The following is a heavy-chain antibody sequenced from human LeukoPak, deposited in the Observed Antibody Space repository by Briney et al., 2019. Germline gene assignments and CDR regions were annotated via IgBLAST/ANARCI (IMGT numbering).Heavy chain of an antibody. J-gene: IGHJ6*04. CDR1: GFAFNSYG. D-gene: IGHD3-10*02. CDR3: AELGITMIGGV. CDR2: ISSSGSTI. V-gene: IGHV3-48*03. Sequence: PGGSLRLSCAASGFAFNSYGMNWVRQAPGKGLEWISHISSSGSTIYYADSVKGRFTISRDNAKNSLYLQMNSLRAEDTAVYYCAELGITMIGGVWGKGTTVTISS.